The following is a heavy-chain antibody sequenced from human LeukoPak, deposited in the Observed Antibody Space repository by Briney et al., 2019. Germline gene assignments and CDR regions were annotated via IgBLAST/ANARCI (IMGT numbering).Heavy chain of an antibody. J-gene: IGHJ5*02. D-gene: IGHD2-2*01. CDR2: ISAYNGNT. V-gene: IGHV1-18*01. Sequence: ASVKVSCKXSGYTFTSYGISWVRQAPGQGLEGMGWISAYNGNTNYSQKLQGRVTMTTDTSTSTAYMELRSLRSDDTAVYYCARDYRGCSSTSCYHGLDWFDPWGQGTLVTVSS. CDR3: ARDYRGCSSTSCYHGLDWFDP. CDR1: GYTFTSYG.